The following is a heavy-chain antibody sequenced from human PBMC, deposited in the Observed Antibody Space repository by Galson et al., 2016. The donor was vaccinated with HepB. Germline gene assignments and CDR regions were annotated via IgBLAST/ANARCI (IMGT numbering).Heavy chain of an antibody. Sequence: SVKVSCKASGGTFSSYAFSWVRQAPGQGLEWMGGIIPISGTTNYAQQFQGRVTITADEPTSTAYMELRSLRSDDTAVYYCARILEWLTNYYHAMDVRGQGTTVTVSS. J-gene: IGHJ6*02. V-gene: IGHV1-69*13. CDR3: ARILEWLTNYYHAMDV. CDR2: IIPISGTT. D-gene: IGHD3-3*01. CDR1: GGTFSSYA.